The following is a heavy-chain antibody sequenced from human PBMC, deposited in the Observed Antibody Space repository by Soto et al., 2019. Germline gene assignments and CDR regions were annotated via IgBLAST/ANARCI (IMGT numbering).Heavy chain of an antibody. V-gene: IGHV3-30*03. CDR1: GFTFSSYG. Sequence: QVQLVESGGGVVQPRRSLRLSCAASGFTFSSYGMHWVRQAPGKGLEWVAVISYDGSNKYYADSVKGRFTISRDNSKNTLYLQMNSLRAEDTAVYYCAGEGPRGYFDYWGQGTLVTVSS. CDR3: AGEGPRGYFDY. D-gene: IGHD3-16*01. J-gene: IGHJ4*02. CDR2: ISYDGSNK.